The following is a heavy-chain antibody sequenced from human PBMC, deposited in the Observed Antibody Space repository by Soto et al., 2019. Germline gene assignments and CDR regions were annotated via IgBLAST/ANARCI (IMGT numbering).Heavy chain of an antibody. CDR1: GYTFPGYY. J-gene: IGHJ3*02. Sequence: ASVKVSCKASGYTFPGYYIHWVRQAPGQGLEWMGWINPNSGGTNYAQKFQDWVTMTRDTSINTAYMELSRLRSNDTAVYYCAREIGDSSGSHDGFNIWGQGTMVTVSS. D-gene: IGHD3-22*01. CDR2: INPNSGGT. V-gene: IGHV1-2*04. CDR3: AREIGDSSGSHDGFNI.